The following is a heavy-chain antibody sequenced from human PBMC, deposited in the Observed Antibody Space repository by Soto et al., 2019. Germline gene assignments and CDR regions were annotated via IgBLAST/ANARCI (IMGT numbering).Heavy chain of an antibody. V-gene: IGHV3-11*01. CDR1: GFTFSEWY. CDR3: ARGHYGLDV. Sequence: GGSLRLSCAASGFTFSEWYLSWIRQAPGKGLEWVSYISSSGSDIYYGDSVKGRFTISRDNAKNSLYLQMNSLRTDDTAVYYCARGHYGLDVWGQGTTITVSS. CDR2: ISSSGSDI. J-gene: IGHJ6*02.